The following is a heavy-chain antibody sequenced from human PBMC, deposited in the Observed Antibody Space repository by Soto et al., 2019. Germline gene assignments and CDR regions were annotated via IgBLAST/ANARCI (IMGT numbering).Heavy chain of an antibody. Sequence: QVQLQESGPGLVKPSETLSLTCTVSGGSVSSGSYYWGWIRQPPGKGLEWIGYIYHSGSTNYNPSLKGRVTISVDTYKNQFSLSLTSVTAADTAVYYCARLSAAWFDPWGQGTLVTVAS. CDR3: ARLSAAWFDP. CDR2: IYHSGST. J-gene: IGHJ5*02. D-gene: IGHD6-19*01. V-gene: IGHV4-61*01. CDR1: GGSVSSGSYY.